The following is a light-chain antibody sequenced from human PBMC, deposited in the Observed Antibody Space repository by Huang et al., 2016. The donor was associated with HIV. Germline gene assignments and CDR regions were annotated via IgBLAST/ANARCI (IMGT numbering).Light chain of an antibody. CDR1: QDIGNF. CDR2: GAS. J-gene: IGKJ1*01. Sequence: DIQMTQSPSSLSASPGVRVTLSCRANQDIGNFLAWYQHKPGGVPRLLIYGASTLQSGVPSRCSGRGSGTDFTLTITSFQPDDVATYYCQRYDSAPRAFGQGTKVEI. V-gene: IGKV1-27*01. CDR3: QRYDSAPRA.